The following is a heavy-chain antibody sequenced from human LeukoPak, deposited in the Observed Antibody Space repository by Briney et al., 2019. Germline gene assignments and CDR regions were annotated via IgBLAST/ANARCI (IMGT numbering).Heavy chain of an antibody. J-gene: IGHJ5*02. CDR2: INLNSGT. CDR1: GYTFSDYY. CDR3: ARERESSSYSSLDP. D-gene: IGHD3-22*01. Sequence: ASVKVSCKASGYTFSDYYMHWVRQSPGQGLEWMGFINLNSGTKYAQKFQGRVTMTRDTSSSTAYMELSRLRSDDTAVYYCARERESSSYSSLDPWGQGTLVTVSS. V-gene: IGHV1-2*02.